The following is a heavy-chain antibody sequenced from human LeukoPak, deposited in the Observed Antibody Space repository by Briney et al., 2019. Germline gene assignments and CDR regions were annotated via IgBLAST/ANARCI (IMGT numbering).Heavy chain of an antibody. CDR1: GYFISSGYY. CDR3: ARGHSPEGGDDY. Sequence: SETLSLTCTVSGYFISSGYYWGWIRQPPGKGLEWIGTIYYSGSTYYNPSLKSRVTISVDTSKNQFSLKLSSVTAADTAVYYCARGHSPEGGDDYWGQGTLVTVSS. CDR2: IYYSGST. D-gene: IGHD1-26*01. J-gene: IGHJ4*02. V-gene: IGHV4-38-2*02.